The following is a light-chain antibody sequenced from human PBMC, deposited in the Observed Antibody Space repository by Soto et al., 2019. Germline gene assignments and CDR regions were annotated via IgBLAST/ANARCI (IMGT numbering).Light chain of an antibody. CDR2: GAS. J-gene: IGKJ4*01. Sequence: EIVLTQSPGTLSLSPGERATLSCSASQSVSSSYLAWYQQKPGQAPRLLIYGASSRATGIPDRFSGSGSGTDFTLTISRLEPEDFAVYYCQQDGSSPVFGGGTKVEIK. V-gene: IGKV3-20*01. CDR3: QQDGSSPV. CDR1: QSVSSSY.